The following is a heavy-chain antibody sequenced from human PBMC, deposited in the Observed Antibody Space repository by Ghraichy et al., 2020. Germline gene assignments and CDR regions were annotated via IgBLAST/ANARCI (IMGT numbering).Heavy chain of an antibody. D-gene: IGHD2-15*01. V-gene: IGHV4-4*02. CDR3: ATEHCSGGSCEFYYGLDV. Sequence: SETLSLTCAVSGGSISSNNWWSWVRQPPGKGLEWIGDIYHSGSTNYNPSLKSRVAISVDKSKNQFSLRLSSVTAADTAVYYCATEHCSGGSCEFYYGLDVWGQGTTVTVSS. J-gene: IGHJ6*02. CDR2: IYHSGST. CDR1: GGSISSNNW.